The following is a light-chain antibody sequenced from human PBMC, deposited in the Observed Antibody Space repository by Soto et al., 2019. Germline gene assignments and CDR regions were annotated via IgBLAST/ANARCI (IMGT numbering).Light chain of an antibody. J-gene: IGKJ4*01. CDR3: LQFNNYPLT. V-gene: IGKV1D-13*01. Sequence: AIQLTQSPSSLSASVGDRVTITCRASQGIGSALVWYQHKSGEPPKLLIYDASSLQSGVPSRFSGSGSGTDFTRTISSLQPEDFATYYCLQFNNYPLTFGGGTKVEIK. CDR1: QGIGSA. CDR2: DAS.